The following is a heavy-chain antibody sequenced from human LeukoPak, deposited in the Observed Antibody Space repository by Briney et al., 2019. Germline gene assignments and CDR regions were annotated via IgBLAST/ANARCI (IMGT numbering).Heavy chain of an antibody. V-gene: IGHV3-7*01. D-gene: IGHD1-26*01. CDR2: IKQDGSEK. CDR1: GFTFSSYS. Sequence: PGGSLRLSCAASGFTFSSYSLNWVRQAPGKGLEWVANIKQDGSEKYYVDSVKGRFTISRDNAKNSLFLQMNSLRADDTAVYYCARDKDVGATLLDYWGQGTLVTVSS. CDR3: ARDKDVGATLLDY. J-gene: IGHJ4*02.